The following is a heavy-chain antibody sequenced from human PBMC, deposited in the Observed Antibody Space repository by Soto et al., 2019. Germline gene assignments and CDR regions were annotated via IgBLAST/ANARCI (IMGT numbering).Heavy chain of an antibody. CDR3: AKDGGNGYSYGYDY. V-gene: IGHV3-23*01. Sequence: GGSLRLSCAASGFTFSDYYMSWIRQAPGKGLEWVSAISGSGGSTYYADSVKGRFTISRDNSKNTLYLQMNSLRAEDTAVYYCAKDGGNGYSYGYDYWGQGTLVTVSS. CDR1: GFTFSDYY. J-gene: IGHJ4*02. CDR2: ISGSGGST. D-gene: IGHD5-18*01.